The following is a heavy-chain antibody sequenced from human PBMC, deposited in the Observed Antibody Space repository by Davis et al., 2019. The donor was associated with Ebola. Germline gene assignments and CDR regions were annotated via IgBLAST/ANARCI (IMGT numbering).Heavy chain of an antibody. CDR3: ARFVFRAATN. V-gene: IGHV3-23*01. CDR1: GFTFSNYA. D-gene: IGHD2-15*01. CDR2: FSGIGDST. Sequence: GESLKISCAASGFTFSNYAMSWVRQAPGKGLEWVSTFSGIGDSTYYADSVKGRFTISRDNSKNTLYLQMNSLRAEDTAVYYCARFVFRAATNWGQGTLVTVSS. J-gene: IGHJ4*02.